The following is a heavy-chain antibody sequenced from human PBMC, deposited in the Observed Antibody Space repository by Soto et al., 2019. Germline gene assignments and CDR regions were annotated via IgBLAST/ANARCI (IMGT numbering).Heavy chain of an antibody. CDR1: GFTFSSYW. D-gene: IGHD4-4*01. J-gene: IGHJ4*02. V-gene: IGHV3-7*01. CDR2: IKQDGSEK. CDR3: ARGAYRHDYRVPYDY. Sequence: EVQLVESGGGLVQPGGSLRLSCAASGFTFSSYWMSWVRQAPGKGLEWVANIKQDGSEKYYVDSVKGRFTISRDNAKNSLYLQMNSLRAEDTAVYYCARGAYRHDYRVPYDYWGQGTLVTVSS.